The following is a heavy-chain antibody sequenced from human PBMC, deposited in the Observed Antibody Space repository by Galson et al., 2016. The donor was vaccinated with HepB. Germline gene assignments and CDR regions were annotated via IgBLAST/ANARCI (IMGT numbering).Heavy chain of an antibody. CDR1: GGSISTLNYY. V-gene: IGHV4-39*03. CDR3: STADY. Sequence: ETLSLTCTVSGGSISTLNYYWGWIRQPPGKGLEWIGSMYTGGSTYYNPSLESRVTISVDTSKNQFSLRLSSVTAADTAFYYCSTADYWGPGSLVTVSS. CDR2: MYTGGST. D-gene: IGHD2/OR15-2a*01. J-gene: IGHJ4*02.